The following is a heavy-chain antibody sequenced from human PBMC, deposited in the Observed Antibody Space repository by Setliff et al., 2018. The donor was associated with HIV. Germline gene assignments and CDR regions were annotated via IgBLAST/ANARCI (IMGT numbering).Heavy chain of an antibody. CDR3: AGRGGYNDWYFDY. D-gene: IGHD5-12*01. V-gene: IGHV4-59*13. Sequence: SETLSLTCTVSGGSITGYFWSWIRQAPGQPPNKGLEWIGNIYYSGTTNYNPSLESRVTISIDTSKSQFSLKLTSVTTADTAMYYCAGRGGYNDWYFDYWGQGALVTVSS. CDR2: IYYSGTT. CDR1: GGSITGYF. J-gene: IGHJ4*02.